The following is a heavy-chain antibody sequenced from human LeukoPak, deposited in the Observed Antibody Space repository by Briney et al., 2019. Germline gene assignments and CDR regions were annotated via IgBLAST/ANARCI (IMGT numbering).Heavy chain of an antibody. D-gene: IGHD6-13*01. CDR3: GRALGSSWDSSLEI. V-gene: IGHV3-30*04. J-gene: IGHJ4*02. CDR1: GFTFSNYP. Sequence: PGGSLRLSCAASGFTFSNYPMHWVHQAPGKGLEWVALISYDGSVEKNAASVKGRFTISRDNSKNTLYLQMNSLRTEDTAVYYCGRALGSSWDSSLEIGGQGTLVPVSS. CDR2: ISYDGSVE.